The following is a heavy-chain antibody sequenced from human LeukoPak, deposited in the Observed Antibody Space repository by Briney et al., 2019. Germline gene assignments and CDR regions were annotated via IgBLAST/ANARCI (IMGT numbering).Heavy chain of an antibody. J-gene: IGHJ4*02. CDR1: GGTFSSYA. Sequence: SVKVSRKASGGTFSSYAISWVRQAPGQGLEWMGRIIPILGIANYAQKFQGRVTITADKSTSTAYMELSSLRSEDTAVYYCARDRGIAAAGTDYWGQGTLVTVSS. CDR2: IIPILGIA. CDR3: ARDRGIAAAGTDY. D-gene: IGHD6-13*01. V-gene: IGHV1-69*04.